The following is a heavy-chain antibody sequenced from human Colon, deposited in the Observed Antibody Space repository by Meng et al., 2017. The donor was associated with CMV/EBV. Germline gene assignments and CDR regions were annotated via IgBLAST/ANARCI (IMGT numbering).Heavy chain of an antibody. CDR1: GYTFTNYG. J-gene: IGHJ1*01. V-gene: IGHV1-18*01. CDR2: ISAYTGDT. Sequence: VQPVQSGAEVKKPGASVKVSCKASGYTFTNYGISWVRQAPGQGLEWMGWISAYTGDTYYAQKFQGRVTMTTDTSTSTAYMELRSLRSDDTAVYYCVRESQSGSYIYLQHWGQGTLVTVSS. D-gene: IGHD1-26*01. CDR3: VRESQSGSYIYLQH.